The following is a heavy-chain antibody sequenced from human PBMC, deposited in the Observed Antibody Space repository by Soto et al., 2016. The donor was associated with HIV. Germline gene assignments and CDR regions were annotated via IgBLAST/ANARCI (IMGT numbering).Heavy chain of an antibody. V-gene: IGHV1-2*06. D-gene: IGHD3-10*01. CDR3: ARGRDPGGMWFGETPDAYFDF. Sequence: QVHLVQSGTEVKKPGASVKVSCKAHGYTLIGYYMHWVRQAPGQGLEWVGRINPNTGDTNYAQRFQGRVTMTRETSINTVYMDISGLRSDDSALYYCARGRDPGGMWFGETPDAYFDFWGQGTLVTVSS. CDR2: INPNTGDT. CDR1: GYTLIGYY. J-gene: IGHJ4*02.